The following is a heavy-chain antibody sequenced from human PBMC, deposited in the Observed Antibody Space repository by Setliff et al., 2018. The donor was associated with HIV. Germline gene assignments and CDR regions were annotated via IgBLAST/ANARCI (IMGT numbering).Heavy chain of an antibody. V-gene: IGHV1-69*08. D-gene: IGHD1-1*01. J-gene: IGHJ6*03. CDR3: AKGAPQLFSYMDV. Sequence: SVKVSCKASGYTFTGYYMHWVRQAPGQGLEWMGRIIPVGGTTNYAQKFQGRVTITADKSTSTVYMELSSLRSDDAAVYYCAKGAPQLFSYMDVWGKGTTVTVSS. CDR1: GYTFTGYY. CDR2: IIPVGGTT.